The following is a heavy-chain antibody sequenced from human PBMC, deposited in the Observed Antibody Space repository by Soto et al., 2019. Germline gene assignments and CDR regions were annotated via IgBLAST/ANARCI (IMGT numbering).Heavy chain of an antibody. D-gene: IGHD3-10*01. V-gene: IGHV5-51*01. CDR2: IYPGDSDT. CDR1: GSNFNTYW. Sequence: GESLKISCKGYGSNFNTYWTAWVRHMPGKGLEWMGFIYPGDSDTRYSPSFQGQVTISANKSINTAYLQWRTLKASDTAIYYCARHMEAHSHLYYGIDVWGQGTTVTVSS. CDR3: ARHMEAHSHLYYGIDV. J-gene: IGHJ6*02.